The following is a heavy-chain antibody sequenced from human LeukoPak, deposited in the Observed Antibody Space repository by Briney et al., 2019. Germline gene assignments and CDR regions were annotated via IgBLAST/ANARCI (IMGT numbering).Heavy chain of an antibody. CDR1: GFSFSGHW. CDR3: ARGPNSNWSGLDF. D-gene: IGHD6-6*01. J-gene: IGHJ4*02. V-gene: IGHV3-74*01. CDR2: ISPTGSTT. Sequence: GSLRLSCTASGFSFSGHWMHWARQLPGKGLVWVSRISPTGSTTSYADSVKGRFTVSRDNAKNTLYLQVNNLRAEDTAVYYCARGPNSNWSGLDFWGQGTLLTISS.